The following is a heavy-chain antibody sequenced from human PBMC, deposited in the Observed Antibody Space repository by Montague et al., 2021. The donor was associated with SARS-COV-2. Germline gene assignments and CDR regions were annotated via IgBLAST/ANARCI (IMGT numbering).Heavy chain of an antibody. CDR2: FYTTGST. CDR1: GGSISSYY. CDR3: ARPTFYSSGWWDNWYFDL. D-gene: IGHD6-19*01. Sequence: SETLSLTCTVSGGSISSYYWSWIRQPAGKGLEWIGRFYTTGSTNYNPSLKSRVTMSVDTSKNQFSLKLSSVTAADTAVYYCARPTFYSSGWWDNWYFDLWGRGTLVTVSS. J-gene: IGHJ2*01. V-gene: IGHV4-4*07.